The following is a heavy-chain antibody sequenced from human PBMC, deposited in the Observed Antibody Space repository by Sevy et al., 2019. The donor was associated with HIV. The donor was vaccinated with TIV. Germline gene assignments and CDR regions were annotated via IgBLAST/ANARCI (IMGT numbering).Heavy chain of an antibody. CDR3: AKEYYYGSGSYYNGARDAFDI. V-gene: IGHV3-33*06. J-gene: IGHJ3*02. Sequence: GGSLRLSCAASGFTFSSYGMHWVRQAPGKGLEWVAVIWYDGSNKYYADSVKGRFTISRDNSKNTLYLQMNSLRAEDTAVYYCAKEYYYGSGSYYNGARDAFDIWGQRTMVTVSS. CDR1: GFTFSSYG. D-gene: IGHD3-10*01. CDR2: IWYDGSNK.